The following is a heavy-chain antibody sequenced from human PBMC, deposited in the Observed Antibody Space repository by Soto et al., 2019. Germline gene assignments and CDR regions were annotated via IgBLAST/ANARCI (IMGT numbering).Heavy chain of an antibody. V-gene: IGHV4-39*07. CDR2: IYYSGST. D-gene: IGHD2-15*01. Sequence: PSETLSLTCTVSGGSISSSSYYWGWIRQPPGKGLEWIGSIYYSGSTYYNPSLKSRVTISVDTSKNQFSLKLSSVTAADTAVYYCARGGYCSGGSCYLGPLGYWGQGTPVTVSS. J-gene: IGHJ4*02. CDR1: GGSISSSSYY. CDR3: ARGGYCSGGSCYLGPLGY.